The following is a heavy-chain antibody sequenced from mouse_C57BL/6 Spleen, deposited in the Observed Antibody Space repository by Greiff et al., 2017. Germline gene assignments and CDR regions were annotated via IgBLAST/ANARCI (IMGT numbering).Heavy chain of an antibody. CDR1: GFTFTSYA. CDR3: ARDQHDGYYRAMDY. D-gene: IGHD2-3*01. CDR2: ISDGGSYT. Sequence: EVHLVESGGGLVKPGASLKLSCEASGFTFTSYAMTWVRQTPGKRLEWVATISDGGSYTYYQNNVKGRCTISRDNAHNNLYLQMSHLKSEDTARYYCARDQHDGYYRAMDYWGQGTSVTVSS. V-gene: IGHV5-4*01. J-gene: IGHJ4*01.